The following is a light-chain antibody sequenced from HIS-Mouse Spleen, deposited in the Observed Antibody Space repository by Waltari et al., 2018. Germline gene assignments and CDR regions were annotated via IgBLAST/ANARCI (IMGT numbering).Light chain of an antibody. CDR3: CSYAGSYTWV. Sequence: QSALTQPRSVSGSPGQSVTISCTGTSRDVGGYNYVSWYQQHPGQAPKLMIYDVSQRPSGVPDRFSGSKSGNTASLTISGLQAEDEADYYCCSYAGSYTWVFGGGTKLTVL. J-gene: IGLJ3*02. V-gene: IGLV2-11*02. CDR2: DVS. CDR1: SRDVGGYNY.